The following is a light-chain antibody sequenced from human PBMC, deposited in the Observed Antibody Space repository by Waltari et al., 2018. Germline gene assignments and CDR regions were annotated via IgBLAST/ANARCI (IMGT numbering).Light chain of an antibody. Sequence: DIQMTPSPSTLSASVGETVILTCRASQSIYKWLAWYQQKPGKVPKLLIWKASNLQSGVPSRFSGSGSGTDFSLTISSVQPDDFATYYCQQYTTYPETFGQGTKVEIK. V-gene: IGKV1-5*03. CDR1: QSIYKW. CDR2: KAS. CDR3: QQYTTYPET. J-gene: IGKJ1*01.